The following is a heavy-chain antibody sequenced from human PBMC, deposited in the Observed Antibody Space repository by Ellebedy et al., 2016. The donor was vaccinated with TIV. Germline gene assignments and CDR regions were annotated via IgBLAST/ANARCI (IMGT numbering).Heavy chain of an antibody. D-gene: IGHD7-27*01. CDR1: GFTFRSYA. Sequence: GESLKISCAASGFTFRSYAMSWVRQAPGKGLEWVSGITTSGVSVYSGDSVKGRFSISRDTSKNTLYLQMNSLRVENTAVYYCAKGLTGDRGGWGWYFDLWGRGTLVTVSS. CDR2: ITTSGVSV. J-gene: IGHJ2*01. V-gene: IGHV3-23*01. CDR3: AKGLTGDRGGWGWYFDL.